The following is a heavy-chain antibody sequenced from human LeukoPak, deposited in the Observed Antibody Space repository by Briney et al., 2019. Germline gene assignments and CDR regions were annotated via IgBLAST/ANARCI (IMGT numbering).Heavy chain of an antibody. D-gene: IGHD6-19*01. J-gene: IGHJ4*02. CDR3: ASQEGPYSSDMRIDY. Sequence: SVKVSCKASGGTFSSYAISWVRQAPGQGLEWVGGIIPIFGTANYAQKFQGRVTITADKSTSTAYMELSSLRSEDTAVYYCASQEGPYSSDMRIDYWGQGTLVTVSS. V-gene: IGHV1-69*06. CDR1: GGTFSSYA. CDR2: IIPIFGTA.